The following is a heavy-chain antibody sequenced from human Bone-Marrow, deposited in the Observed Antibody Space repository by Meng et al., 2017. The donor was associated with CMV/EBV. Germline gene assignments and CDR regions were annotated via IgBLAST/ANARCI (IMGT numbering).Heavy chain of an antibody. CDR2: ISSDDRTR. Sequence: GGSLRLSCAGTGFNFGTYGLNWVRQAPGRGLEWISFISSDDRTRTYADSVRGRFAISRDDAKNSVSLQMRSLRVEDTAFYYCARDRGVVIPAAPYYFDYWGRGTLVPSPQ. CDR3: ARDRGVVIPAAPYYFDY. CDR1: GFNFGTYG. D-gene: IGHD3-10*01. J-gene: IGHJ4*02. V-gene: IGHV3-48*04.